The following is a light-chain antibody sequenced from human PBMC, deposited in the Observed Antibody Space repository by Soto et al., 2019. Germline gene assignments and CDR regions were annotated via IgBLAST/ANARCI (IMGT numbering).Light chain of an antibody. CDR3: QQRSNFVT. CDR2: DAS. CDR1: QSVSSY. V-gene: IGKV3-11*01. Sequence: ESVLTQSAATLSLSPGERATLSCRASQSVSSYLAWYQQKPGQAPRLLIYDASNRATGIPARFSGSGSGTDFTLTISSLEPEDFAVYYCQQRSNFVTFGQGTKVDIK. J-gene: IGKJ1*01.